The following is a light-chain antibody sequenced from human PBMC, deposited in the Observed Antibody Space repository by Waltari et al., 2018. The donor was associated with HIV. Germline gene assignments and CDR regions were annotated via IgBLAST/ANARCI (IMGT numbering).Light chain of an antibody. CDR2: SDN. Sequence: TISCSGSSSNIGSKSVNWFQQVPGTAPKLFMYSDNQRPSGVPDRFSGSKSGTSASLAISGLPAEDEDDYYCAGWEDSVDAWVFGGGTRLTV. J-gene: IGLJ3*02. CDR3: AGWEDSVDAWV. CDR1: SSNIGSKS. V-gene: IGLV1-44*01.